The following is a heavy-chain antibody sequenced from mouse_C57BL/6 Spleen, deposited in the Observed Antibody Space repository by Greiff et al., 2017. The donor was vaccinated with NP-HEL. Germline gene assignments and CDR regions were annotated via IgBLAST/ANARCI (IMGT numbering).Heavy chain of an antibody. Sequence: DVQLQESGAELVKPGASVKLSCTASGFNIKDYYMHWVKQRTEQGLEWIGRIDPEDGETQYAPKFQGKATITADTSSNTAYLQLSSLTSEDTAVYYCARDYGSSYYYAIDYWGQGTSVTVSS. V-gene: IGHV14-2*01. CDR3: ARDYGSSYYYAIDY. CDR1: GFNIKDYY. CDR2: IDPEDGET. D-gene: IGHD1-1*01. J-gene: IGHJ4*01.